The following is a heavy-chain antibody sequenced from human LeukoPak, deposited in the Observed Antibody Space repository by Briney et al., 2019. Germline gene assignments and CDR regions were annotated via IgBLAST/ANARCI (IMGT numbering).Heavy chain of an antibody. D-gene: IGHD6-13*01. CDR3: AREGAAAGTYYYGMDV. V-gene: IGHV3-53*01. CDR1: GFTVSSNY. Sequence: GGSLRLSCAASGFTVSSNYMSWVRQAPGKGLEWVSVIYSGGSTYYADSVKGRFTISRDNSKNTLYLQMNSLRAEDTAVYYCAREGAAAGTYYYGMDVWGQGTTVTVSS. CDR2: IYSGGST. J-gene: IGHJ6*02.